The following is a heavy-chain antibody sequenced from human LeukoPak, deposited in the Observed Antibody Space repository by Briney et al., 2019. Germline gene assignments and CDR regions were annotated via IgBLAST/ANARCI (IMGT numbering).Heavy chain of an antibody. J-gene: IGHJ4*02. V-gene: IGHV1-18*01. CDR3: ATVQQENLEWLLPFDY. CDR2: ISAYNGDT. Sequence: ASVKVSCKASGYTFTSYGINWVRQAPGQGLEWMGWISAYNGDTNYAQKLQGRVTMTTDTSTSTAYMELRSLRSEDTAVYYCATVQQENLEWLLPFDYWGQGTLVTVSS. CDR1: GYTFTSYG. D-gene: IGHD3-3*01.